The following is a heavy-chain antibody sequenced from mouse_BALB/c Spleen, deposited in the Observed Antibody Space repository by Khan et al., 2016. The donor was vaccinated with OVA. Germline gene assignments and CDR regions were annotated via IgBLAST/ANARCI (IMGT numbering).Heavy chain of an antibody. D-gene: IGHD2-14*01. CDR3: VRDGAYHRNDGWFAY. V-gene: IGHV1-4*01. J-gene: IGHJ3*01. CDR2: INPSNGYT. CDR1: GYTFTSYT. Sequence: QVQLQQPGAELARPGASVKMSCKASGYTFTSYTIHWIKLRPGQGLEWIGFINPSNGYTNYNQKFKDKATLTADKSSTTVYMQLSSLTSDDSAVYNCVRDGAYHRNDGWFAYWGLGTLVTVSA.